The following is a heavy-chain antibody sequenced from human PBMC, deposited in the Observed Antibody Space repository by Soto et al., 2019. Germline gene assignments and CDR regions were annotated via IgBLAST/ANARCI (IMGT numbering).Heavy chain of an antibody. D-gene: IGHD1-26*01. Sequence: GGSLRLSCAASGFTFSSCGMHWVRQAPGKGLEWVAVISFDGSNPYYADPVKGRFTISRDNSKNTVYLQMDSLRAEDTAVYYCAKILQWDLDYWGQGTLVTVSS. CDR2: ISFDGSNP. CDR3: AKILQWDLDY. J-gene: IGHJ4*02. CDR1: GFTFSSCG. V-gene: IGHV3-30*18.